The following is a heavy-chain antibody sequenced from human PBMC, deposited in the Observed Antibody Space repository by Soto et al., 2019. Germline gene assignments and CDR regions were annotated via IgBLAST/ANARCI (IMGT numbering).Heavy chain of an antibody. J-gene: IGHJ4*02. V-gene: IGHV4-61*01. CDR1: GGSVSSGSYY. D-gene: IGHD1-26*01. CDR2: IYYSGST. CDR3: ARVPVGARGGYFDY. Sequence: PSETLSLTCTVSGGSVSSGSYYWSWIRQPPGKGLEWIGHIYYSGSTNYNPSLRSRVTISVDTSNSHFSLKLSSVTAADTAVYYCARVPVGARGGYFDYWGQGNLVTVSS.